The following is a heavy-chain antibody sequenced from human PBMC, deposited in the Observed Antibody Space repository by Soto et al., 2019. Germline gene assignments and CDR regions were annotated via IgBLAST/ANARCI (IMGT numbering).Heavy chain of an antibody. CDR1: GYTFTSYG. CDR3: AREPNYCDD. Sequence: QVQLVQSGAEVKKPGASVKVSCKASGYTFTSYGISWVRQAPGQGLEWMGWISAYNGNTNNAQKFQGRVTMTTDTYTSTADRELRRLRSDDTAVYYCAREPNYCDDWGQGTMVSVYS. CDR2: ISAYNGNT. V-gene: IGHV1-18*01. J-gene: IGHJ4*02.